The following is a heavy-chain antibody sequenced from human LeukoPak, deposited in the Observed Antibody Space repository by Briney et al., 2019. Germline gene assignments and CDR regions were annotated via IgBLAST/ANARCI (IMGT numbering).Heavy chain of an antibody. Sequence: ASVNVSPKASGYTFTSYGISWVRQAPGQGLEWMGWISAYNGNTNYAQKLQGRVTMTTDTSTSTANMGLRSLRSDDTAVYYCARDRPSGGQNDYWGQGTLVTVSS. V-gene: IGHV1-18*01. CDR2: ISAYNGNT. CDR3: ARDRPSGGQNDY. D-gene: IGHD6-6*01. J-gene: IGHJ4*02. CDR1: GYTFTSYG.